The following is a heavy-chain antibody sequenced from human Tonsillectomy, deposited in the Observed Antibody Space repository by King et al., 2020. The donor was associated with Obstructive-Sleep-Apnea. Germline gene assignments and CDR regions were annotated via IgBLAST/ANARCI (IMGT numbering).Heavy chain of an antibody. CDR1: GFTFSSYA. CDR3: ATGYCISTSFHSPFYY. CDR2: ISGSGGST. J-gene: IGHJ4*02. Sequence: VQLVESGGGLVQPGGSLRLSCAASGFTFSSYAMSWVRQAPGKGLEWVSAISGSGGSTYYAASVKGRFTISRDNSKNTLYLQMNSLRAEATAVYYCATGYCISTSFHSPFYYWGQGTLVTVSS. V-gene: IGHV3-23*04. D-gene: IGHD2-2*01.